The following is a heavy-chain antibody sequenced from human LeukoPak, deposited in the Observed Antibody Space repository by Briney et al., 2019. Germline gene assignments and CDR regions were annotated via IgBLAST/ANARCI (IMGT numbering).Heavy chain of an antibody. V-gene: IGHV1-18*04. D-gene: IGHD3-22*01. J-gene: IGHJ5*02. CDR3: AREIEYYYDSSGYLGVHWFDP. Sequence: ASVKVSCKASGYTFSGYYIFWVRQAPGQGLEWMGWISAYNGNTNYAQKLQGRVTMTTDTSTSTAYMELRSLRSDDTAVYYCAREIEYYYDSSGYLGVHWFDPWGQGTLVTVSS. CDR1: GYTFSGYY. CDR2: ISAYNGNT.